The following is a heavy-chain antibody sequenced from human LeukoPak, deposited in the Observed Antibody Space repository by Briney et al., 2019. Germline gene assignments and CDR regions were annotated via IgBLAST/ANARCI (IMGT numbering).Heavy chain of an antibody. V-gene: IGHV3-64*01. D-gene: IGHD1-26*01. Sequence: ETLSLTCTVSGGSISSSSYYWGWIRQPPGKGLEYVSAISSNGGSTYYANSVKGRFTISRDNSKNTLYLQMGSLRAEDMAVYYCARVVGGSSPHWGQGTLVTVSS. CDR3: ARVVGGSSPH. J-gene: IGHJ4*02. CDR1: GGSISSSS. CDR2: ISSNGGST.